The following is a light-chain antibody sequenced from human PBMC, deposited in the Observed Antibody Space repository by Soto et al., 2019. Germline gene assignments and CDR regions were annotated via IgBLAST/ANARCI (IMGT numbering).Light chain of an antibody. CDR2: EVT. CDR1: SGDVGHYNY. Sequence: QSALTQPASVSGSPGQSITISCTGSSGDVGHYNYVSWYQQHPGKAPKLIIYEVTNRPSGVSNRFSGSKSGNTASLIISGLRSGEGADYYCPPYTPGRTWVFGGGTKVPVL. CDR3: PPYTPGRTWV. V-gene: IGLV2-14*01. J-gene: IGLJ3*02.